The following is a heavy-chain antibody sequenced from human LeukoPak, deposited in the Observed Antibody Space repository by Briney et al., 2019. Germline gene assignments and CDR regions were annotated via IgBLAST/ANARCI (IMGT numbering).Heavy chain of an antibody. J-gene: IGHJ4*02. D-gene: IGHD3-10*01. Sequence: RASVKVSCKASGFTFTNFDFNWVRQATGQGLEWMGWMNPNSGNTGYAQKFQGRVTMTRNTSISTAYMELSSLRSEDTAVYYCARGYSGSYYNGGYWGQGTLVTVSS. CDR3: ARGYSGSYYNGGY. V-gene: IGHV1-8*01. CDR2: MNPNSGNT. CDR1: GFTFTNFD.